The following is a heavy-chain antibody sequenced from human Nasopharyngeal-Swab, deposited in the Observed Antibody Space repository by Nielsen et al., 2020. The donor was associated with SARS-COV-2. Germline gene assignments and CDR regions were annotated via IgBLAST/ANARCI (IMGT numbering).Heavy chain of an antibody. CDR3: ARGGAGVVPAPGLGLGPYYSYYYMDV. V-gene: IGHV4-34*01. CDR1: GGSFSGHQ. D-gene: IGHD3-3*01. CDR2: VNNGGGT. J-gene: IGHJ6*03. Sequence: AETLSLTCAVSGGSFSGHQWSWVRQPPGKGLEWIGEVNNGGGTNYNPSLKSRVTISAAKSENQFSLKLSTVTAADTAVYYCARGGAGVVPAPGLGLGPYYSYYYMDVWGKGTTVTVSS.